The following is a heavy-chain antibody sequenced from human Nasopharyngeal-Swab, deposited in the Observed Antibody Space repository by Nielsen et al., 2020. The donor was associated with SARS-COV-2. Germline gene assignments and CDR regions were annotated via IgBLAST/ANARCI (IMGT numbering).Heavy chain of an antibody. CDR1: GDSLSSNSAA. CDR2: TYYRSKWYN. Sequence: SQTLSLTCAVSGDSLSSNSAAWNWIRQSPSRGLEWLGRTYYRSKWYNDYAISVRSRITINPDTSKNQFSLHLNSVTPEDTAVYYCARGRALRLGDALDIWGQGTKVTVSS. J-gene: IGHJ3*02. V-gene: IGHV6-1*01. D-gene: IGHD5/OR15-5a*01. CDR3: ARGRALRLGDALDI.